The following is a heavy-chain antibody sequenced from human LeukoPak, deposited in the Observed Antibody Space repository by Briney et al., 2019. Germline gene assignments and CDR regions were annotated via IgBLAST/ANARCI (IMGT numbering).Heavy chain of an antibody. V-gene: IGHV1-2*02. CDR2: INLNSGGT. J-gene: IGHJ3*02. D-gene: IGHD3-10*01. CDR3: ARSIITMDHAFHM. CDR1: GYTPTASY. Sequence: AGVKVSCKASGYTPTASYLHWVRQAPGQGLGWMAWINLNSGGTNYAQKFQCRVTVNSETSIRTAYMEASELRSDDTALCYCARSIITMDHAFHMWGQGTMVTVSS.